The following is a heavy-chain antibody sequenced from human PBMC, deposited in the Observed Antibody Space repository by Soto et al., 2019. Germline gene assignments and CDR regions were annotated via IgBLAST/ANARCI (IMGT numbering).Heavy chain of an antibody. Sequence: SETLSLTCAVYGGSFSGYYWSWFRQPPGKGLEWIGEINHSGSTNYNPSLKSRVTISVDTSKNQFSLKLSSVTAADTAVYYCARGRRRFLEWLSSYGMDVWGQGTTVTVSS. D-gene: IGHD3-3*01. CDR2: INHSGST. CDR3: ARGRRRFLEWLSSYGMDV. V-gene: IGHV4-34*01. J-gene: IGHJ6*02. CDR1: GGSFSGYY.